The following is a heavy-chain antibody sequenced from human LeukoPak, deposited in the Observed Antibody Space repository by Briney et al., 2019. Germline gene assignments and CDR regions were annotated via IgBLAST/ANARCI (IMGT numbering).Heavy chain of an antibody. J-gene: IGHJ4*02. CDR1: GYTFTTYW. V-gene: IGHV5-51*01. CDR2: IYPGDSDT. Sequence: GESLKISCQGSGYTFTTYWIAWVRQMPGKGLEWMGIIYPGDSDTRYSPSLQGQVTISADKSISTAYLQWSSLKASDTPMFYCARLGITGTTLYYFDYWGQGTLVTVSS. D-gene: IGHD1-20*01. CDR3: ARLGITGTTLYYFDY.